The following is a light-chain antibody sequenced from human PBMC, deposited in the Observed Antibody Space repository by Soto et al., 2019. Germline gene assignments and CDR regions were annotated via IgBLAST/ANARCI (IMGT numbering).Light chain of an antibody. J-gene: IGLJ1*01. CDR3: YSYTTSGTYV. CDR2: DVT. V-gene: IGLV2-14*01. CDR1: SNDIGGYNF. Sequence: QSVLTQPASVAGSPGQSITIPCNGTSNDIGGYNFVSWFQQHPGKAPKLLICDVTRRPSGVSDRFSGSKSGNTASLTISGLQAEDEADYYCYSYTTSGTYVFGSGTKVTVL.